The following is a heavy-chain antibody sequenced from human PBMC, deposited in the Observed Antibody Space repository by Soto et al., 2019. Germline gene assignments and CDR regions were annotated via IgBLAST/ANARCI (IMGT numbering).Heavy chain of an antibody. CDR1: GGSISSYY. D-gene: IGHD3-22*01. V-gene: IGHV4-59*01. J-gene: IGHJ3*02. CDR3: ARRGYREVGAFDI. CDR2: TYYSGST. Sequence: SETLSLTCTVSGGSISSYYWSWIRQPPGKGLEWIGYTYYSGSTNYNPSLKSRVTISVDTSKNQFSLKLSSVTAADTAVYYCARRGYREVGAFDIWGQGTMVTVSS.